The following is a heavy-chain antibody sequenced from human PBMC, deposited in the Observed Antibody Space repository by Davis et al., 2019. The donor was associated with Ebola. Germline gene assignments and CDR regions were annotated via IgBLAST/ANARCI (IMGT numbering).Heavy chain of an antibody. CDR3: ARVTYLDV. Sequence: GESLKISCAASGFSFSSCSMNWARQAPGKGLEWVSVIYSGGSTYYADSVKGRFTISRDNSKNTLYLQMNSLRAEDTAVYYCARVTYLDVWGQGTMVTVSS. V-gene: IGHV3-66*02. CDR1: GFSFSSCS. J-gene: IGHJ3*01. CDR2: IYSGGST.